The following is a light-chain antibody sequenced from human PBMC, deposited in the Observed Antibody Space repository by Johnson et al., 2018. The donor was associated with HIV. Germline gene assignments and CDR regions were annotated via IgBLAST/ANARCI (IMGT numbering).Light chain of an antibody. Sequence: QSVLTQPPSVSAAPGQRVTISCSGSSSNIGNFYVSWYQQLPETAPKLLIYKTNDRPSGIPDRFSGSKSGTSATLGITGLQTGDEADYYCGTWDSSLRVGVFGTGTKVTVL. CDR2: KTN. J-gene: IGLJ1*01. V-gene: IGLV1-51*02. CDR1: SSNIGNFY. CDR3: GTWDSSLRVGV.